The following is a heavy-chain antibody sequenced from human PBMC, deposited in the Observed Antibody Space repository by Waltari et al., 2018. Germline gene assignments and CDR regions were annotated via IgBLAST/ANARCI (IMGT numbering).Heavy chain of an antibody. Sequence: EVQLVESGGGLVQPGGSLRLSCAASGFTFSSYAMSWVRQAPGKGLELVSAISGSGGSTYYADSVKGRFTISRDNSKNTLYLQMNSLRAEDTAVYYCANIGRRIVVVTYWGQGTLVTVSS. CDR2: ISGSGGST. CDR3: ANIGRRIVVVTY. CDR1: GFTFSSYA. D-gene: IGHD3-22*01. J-gene: IGHJ4*02. V-gene: IGHV3-23*04.